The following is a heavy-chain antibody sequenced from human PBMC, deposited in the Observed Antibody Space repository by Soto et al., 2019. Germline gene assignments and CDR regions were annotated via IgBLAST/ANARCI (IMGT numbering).Heavy chain of an antibody. CDR1: GYTLTELS. CDR3: ATVGGPYCSGGSCYSYDY. J-gene: IGHJ4*02. V-gene: IGHV1-24*01. Sequence: GASVKVSCKVSGYTLTELSIHWVRQAPGKGLEWMGGFDPEDGETIYAQKFQGRVTMTEDTSTDTAYMELSSLRSEDTAVFYCATVGGPYCSGGSCYSYDYWGQGTLVTVSS. D-gene: IGHD2-15*01. CDR2: FDPEDGET.